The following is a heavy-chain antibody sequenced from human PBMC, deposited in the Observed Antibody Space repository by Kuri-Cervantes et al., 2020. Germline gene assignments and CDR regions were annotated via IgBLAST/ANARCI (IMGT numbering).Heavy chain of an antibody. Sequence: ASVKVSCKVSGYTLTELSMHWVRQAPGKGLEWMGGFDPEDGETIYAQEFQSRVTMTEDTSTETAYMELSSLRSEDTAVYYYATDLVGNYVVFDYWGQGTLVTVSS. CDR2: FDPEDGET. V-gene: IGHV1-24*01. J-gene: IGHJ4*02. D-gene: IGHD1-7*01. CDR3: ATDLVGNYVVFDY. CDR1: GYTLTELS.